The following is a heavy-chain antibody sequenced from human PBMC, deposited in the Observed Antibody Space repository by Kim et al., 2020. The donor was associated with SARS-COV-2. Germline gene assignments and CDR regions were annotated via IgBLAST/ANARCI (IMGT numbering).Heavy chain of an antibody. D-gene: IGHD3-10*01. J-gene: IGHJ4*02. Sequence: GESLKISCAASGFNFNNFGLHWVRQAPGKGLEWVAVISDEGSKKFYADSVKGRFTISRDKNTVYLQLNSLTSEDTAVYCCAKPSVLLWFGEGRGYFDFWGQGALVTFSS. CDR1: GFNFNNFG. V-gene: IGHV3-30*18. CDR2: ISDEGSKK. CDR3: AKPSVLLWFGEGRGYFDF.